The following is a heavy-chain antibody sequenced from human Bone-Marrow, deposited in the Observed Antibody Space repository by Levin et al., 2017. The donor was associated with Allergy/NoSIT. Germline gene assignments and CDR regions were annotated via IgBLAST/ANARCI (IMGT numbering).Heavy chain of an antibody. CDR2: INYNGGRT. V-gene: IGHV3-23*01. CDR1: GFTFSNYA. J-gene: IGHJ4*02. CDR3: ARDSTSGRCRVGGTRFHC. Sequence: GGSLRLSCAVSGFTFSNYAMSWVRRAPGKGLEWVSFINYNGGRTYSADAVKGRFTIPRDNSKNTGYLQMNSLRVDDTAVYYCARDSTSGRCRVGGTRFHCWGEGTLVTVSS. D-gene: IGHD1-26*01.